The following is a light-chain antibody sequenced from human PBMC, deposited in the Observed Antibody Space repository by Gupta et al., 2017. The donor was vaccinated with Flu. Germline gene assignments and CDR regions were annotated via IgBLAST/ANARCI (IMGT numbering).Light chain of an antibody. CDR3: QQYGSSPS. V-gene: IGKV3-20*01. Sequence: PGERATLSCRASQSVSSSYLAWYQQKPGQAPRLLIYGASSRATGIPDRFSGSGSGTDFTVTISRLGPEDFAVYYCQQYGSSPSFGPGTKVDIK. J-gene: IGKJ3*01. CDR2: GAS. CDR1: QSVSSSY.